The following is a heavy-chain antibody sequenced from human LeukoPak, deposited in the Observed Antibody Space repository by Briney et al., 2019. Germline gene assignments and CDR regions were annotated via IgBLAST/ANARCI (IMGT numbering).Heavy chain of an antibody. CDR3: ARDFPGIAVAGTRPLDY. CDR1: GFAVSSNY. D-gene: IGHD6-19*01. V-gene: IGHV3-53*01. J-gene: IGHJ4*02. CDR2: IYSGGST. Sequence: GGPLRLSCAASGFAVSSNYMSWIRQAPGKGLEWVSVIYSGGSTYYAESVKGRFTISRDISKNTLYLQMNSLRAEDTAVYYCARDFPGIAVAGTRPLDYWGQGTLVTVSS.